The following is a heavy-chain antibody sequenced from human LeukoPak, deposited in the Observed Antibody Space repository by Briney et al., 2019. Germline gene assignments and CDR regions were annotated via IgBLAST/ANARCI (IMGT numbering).Heavy chain of an antibody. CDR2: INHSGSA. CDR1: GGPFSGYY. D-gene: IGHD2-2*01. V-gene: IGHV4-34*01. J-gene: IGHJ4*02. Sequence: DPSETLSLTCAVYGGPFSGYYWSWIRQPPGKGLEWIGEINHSGSANYNPSLKSRVTISVDTSKNQFSLKLSSVTAADTAVYYCARGGSSTSPYYFDYWGQGTLVTVSS. CDR3: ARGGSSTSPYYFDY.